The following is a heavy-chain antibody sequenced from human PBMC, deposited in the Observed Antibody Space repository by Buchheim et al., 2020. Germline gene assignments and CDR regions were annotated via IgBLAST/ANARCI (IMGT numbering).Heavy chain of an antibody. CDR2: IKPSGAGT. J-gene: IGHJ4*02. V-gene: IGHV1-46*01. Sequence: QVQLVQSGAEVKKPGASVKVSCKASGYTFTSYYVHWVRQAPGQGLEWMGIIKPSGAGTSYSQKFQGRVTMTRDTSTSTVYMELSSLRSEDTAVYYCARDRGAAAGTSPGYWGQGTL. CDR1: GYTFTSYY. CDR3: ARDRGAAAGTSPGY. D-gene: IGHD6-13*01.